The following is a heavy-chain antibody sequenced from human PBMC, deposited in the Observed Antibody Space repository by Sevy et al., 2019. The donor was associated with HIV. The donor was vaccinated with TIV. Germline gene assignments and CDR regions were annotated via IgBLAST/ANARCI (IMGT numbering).Heavy chain of an antibody. CDR2: IYYSGST. CDR1: GGSISRSTYS. CDR3: ARHGGIAVATLDY. D-gene: IGHD6-19*01. J-gene: IGHJ4*02. V-gene: IGHV4-39*01. Sequence: SETLSLTCTVSGGSISRSTYSWGWIRQPPGKGLEWIASIYYSGSTYYNVSLESRVTISVDMSKNQFSLRLSSVTAADTAVYYCARHGGIAVATLDYWGQGTLVTVSS.